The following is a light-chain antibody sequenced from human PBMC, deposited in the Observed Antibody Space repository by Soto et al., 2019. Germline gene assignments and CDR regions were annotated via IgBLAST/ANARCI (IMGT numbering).Light chain of an antibody. CDR3: SSYTSSSTLVV. CDR1: SSEVGGYNY. J-gene: IGLJ2*01. V-gene: IGLV2-14*01. Sequence: QSALTQPASVSGSPGQSITISCTGTSSEVGGYNYVSWYQQHPGKAPKLMIYEVSTRTTGVSNRFSGSMSGNTASLTISGLQDEDEADYYCSSYTSSSTLVVFGGGTKLTVL. CDR2: EVS.